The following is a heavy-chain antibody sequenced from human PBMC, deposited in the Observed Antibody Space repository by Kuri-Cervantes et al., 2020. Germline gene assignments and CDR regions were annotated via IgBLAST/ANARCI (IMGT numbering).Heavy chain of an antibody. CDR2: ISAYNGNT. Sequence: ASVKVSCKASGYTFTSYGISWVRQAPGQGLEWMGWISAYNGNTNYAQKLQGRVTMTTDTSTSTAYMELRSLRSDDTAVYYCARERVDTAMFGSVLYYYYYMDVWGQGTTVTVSS. CDR3: ARERVDTAMFGSVLYYYYYMDV. V-gene: IGHV1-18*01. J-gene: IGHJ6*03. D-gene: IGHD5-18*01. CDR1: GYTFTSYG.